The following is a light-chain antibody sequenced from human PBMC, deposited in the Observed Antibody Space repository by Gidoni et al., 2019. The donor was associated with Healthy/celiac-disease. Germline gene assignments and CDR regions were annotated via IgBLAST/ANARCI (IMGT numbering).Light chain of an antibody. CDR3: QQYYSTPGT. J-gene: IGKJ1*01. CDR1: QSALYSSNNKNY. Sequence: DIVTTQSPDSLAASLGERATNNCKSSQSALYSSNNKNYLAWYQQKPVKPPKLLIYWASTRESGVPDRFSGSGSGTDFTLTISSLQAEDVAVYYCQQYYSTPGTFXQXTKVEIK. CDR2: WAS. V-gene: IGKV4-1*01.